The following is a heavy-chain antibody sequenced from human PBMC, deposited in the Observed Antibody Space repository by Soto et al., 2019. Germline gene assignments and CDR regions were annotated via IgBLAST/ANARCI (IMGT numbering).Heavy chain of an antibody. CDR2: INPNSGGT. CDR1: GYTFTGYY. Sequence: ASVKVSCKASGYTFTGYYMHWVRQAPGQGLEWMGWINPNSGGTNYAQKFQGRVTITADESTSTAYMELSSLRSEDTAVYYCAIGLRFLEWLPSNYYYYGMDVWGQGTTVTVSS. D-gene: IGHD3-3*01. J-gene: IGHJ6*02. CDR3: AIGLRFLEWLPSNYYYYGMDV. V-gene: IGHV1-2*02.